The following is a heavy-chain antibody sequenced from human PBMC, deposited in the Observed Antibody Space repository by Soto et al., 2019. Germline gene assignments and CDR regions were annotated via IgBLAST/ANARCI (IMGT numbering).Heavy chain of an antibody. V-gene: IGHV1-8*01. CDR1: GYTYTSYD. CDR2: MNPNSGHA. D-gene: IGHD3-10*01. Sequence: QVQLVQSGAEVKEPGALVKVSCKASGYTYTSYDINWVRQAPGQGLEWMGWMNPNSGHAGYSQKFQGRVAMTTDNSKNTAHRYMSNVTPEETAGYYWARAATLRGGVVKAWFDPWGQGTPVTV. CDR3: ARAATLRGGVVKAWFDP. J-gene: IGHJ5*02.